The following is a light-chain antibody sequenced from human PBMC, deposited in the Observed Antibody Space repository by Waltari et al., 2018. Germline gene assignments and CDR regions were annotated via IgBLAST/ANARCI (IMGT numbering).Light chain of an antibody. J-gene: IGLJ3*02. CDR1: TLKTYY. V-gene: IGLV3-19*01. CDR3: NSRDTTDNHLL. CDR2: DDN. Sequence: SSDLTQHPGVSVALGQTVSITCQGHTLKTYYPSRYQQKPGQAPLLVLYDDNKRPSWIPDRFSGSTSGNTASLTITGAQAEDEADYYCNSRDTTDNHLLFGGGTKLTVL.